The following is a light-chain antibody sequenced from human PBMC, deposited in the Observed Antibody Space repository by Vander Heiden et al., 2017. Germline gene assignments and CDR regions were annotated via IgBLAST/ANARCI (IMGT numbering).Light chain of an antibody. Sequence: DIVMTQTPLSLSVTPGQTASISCKSSQSLLHWSGRTFLYWYLKKPGQPPQLLIHEVSNRFSGVSDRFSGSGSGTDFTLQISRVEAEDVGVYYCMQHLQVRPTFGPGTKVEI. J-gene: IGKJ1*01. V-gene: IGKV2D-29*01. CDR2: EVS. CDR1: QSLLHWSGRTF. CDR3: MQHLQVRPT.